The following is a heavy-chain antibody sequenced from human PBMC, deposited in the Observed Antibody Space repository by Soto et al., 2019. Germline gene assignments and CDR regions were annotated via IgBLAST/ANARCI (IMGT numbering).Heavy chain of an antibody. CDR3: ATNPTYYYGSGSYLYRLGY. CDR2: FDPEDGET. Sequence: GASVKVSCKVSGYTLTELSMHWVRQAPGKGLEWMGGFDPEDGETIYAQKFQGRVTMTEDTSTDTAYMELSSLRSEDTAVYYCATNPTYYYGSGSYLYRLGYWGQGTLVTVSS. CDR1: GYTLTELS. J-gene: IGHJ4*02. D-gene: IGHD3-10*01. V-gene: IGHV1-24*01.